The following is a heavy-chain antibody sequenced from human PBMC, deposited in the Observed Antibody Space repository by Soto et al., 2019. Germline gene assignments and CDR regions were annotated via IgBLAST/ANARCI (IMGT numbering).Heavy chain of an antibody. CDR2: IKSKTDGGTT. CDR1: GFTFTNAW. D-gene: IGHD5-12*01. V-gene: IGHV3-15*01. Sequence: PGGSLRLSCVASGFTFTNAWMSGVRQAPGKGLEWVGRIKSKTDGGTTDSAAPVKDRFTISRDDLKDTLYLQMSSLKTEDTAVYSCTRVYRGWNYYYGMDVWGQGTTVTASS. J-gene: IGHJ6*02. CDR3: TRVYRGWNYYYGMDV.